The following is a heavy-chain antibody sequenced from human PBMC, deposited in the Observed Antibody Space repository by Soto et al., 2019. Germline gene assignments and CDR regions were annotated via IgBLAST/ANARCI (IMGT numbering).Heavy chain of an antibody. J-gene: IGHJ4*02. V-gene: IGHV5-51*01. CDR2: IYPGDSDT. CDR3: ARLGGIVDTGTWIQ. CDR1: GYRFSTYW. D-gene: IGHD5-18*01. Sequence: ESLKISCKASGYRFSTYWIGWVRQRPGKGPEWMAIIYPGDSDTRENPSFQGQVTISADKSSNTVHLQWRSLKASDTAIHYCARLGGIVDTGTWIQWGQGTPVTVSS.